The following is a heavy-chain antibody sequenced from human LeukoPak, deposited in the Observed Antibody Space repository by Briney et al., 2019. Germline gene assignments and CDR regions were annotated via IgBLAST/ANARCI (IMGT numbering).Heavy chain of an antibody. J-gene: IGHJ3*02. V-gene: IGHV3-53*01. CDR3: ARGGSYLSAFDI. CDR1: GFTVSSNY. CDR2: IYSGGST. D-gene: IGHD1-26*01. Sequence: GGSLRLSCAASGFTVSSNYMSWVRQAPGKGLEWVSIIYSGGSTFYADFVKGRFTISRDNSKNTLYLQMNSLRAEDTAVYYCARGGSYLSAFDIWGQGTMVTVSS.